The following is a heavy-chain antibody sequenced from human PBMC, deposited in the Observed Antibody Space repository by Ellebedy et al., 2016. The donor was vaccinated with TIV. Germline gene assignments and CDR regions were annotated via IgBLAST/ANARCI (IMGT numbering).Heavy chain of an antibody. CDR3: ASSSGGLRFLEWSLPYDAFDI. Sequence: ASVKVSCXASGYTFTGYYMHWVRQAPGQGLEWMGWINPNSGGTNYAQKFQGRVTMTRDTSISTAYMELSRLRSDDTAVYYCASSSGGLRFLEWSLPYDAFDIWGQGTMVTVSS. CDR1: GYTFTGYY. CDR2: INPNSGGT. D-gene: IGHD3-3*01. J-gene: IGHJ3*02. V-gene: IGHV1-2*02.